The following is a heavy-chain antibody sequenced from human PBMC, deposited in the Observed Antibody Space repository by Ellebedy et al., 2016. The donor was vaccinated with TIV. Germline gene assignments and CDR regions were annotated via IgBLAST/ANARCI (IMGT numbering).Heavy chain of an antibody. V-gene: IGHV4-4*08. Sequence: SETLSLXXTVSGDSISSYYWNWIRQAAGKGLEWIGHIHSSGSTNYSPSLKSRVTISVDTSKNKFSLKLNSVTAADTAVYYCARQANNGITIFGVATGLNWFDPWGQGNLVTVSS. CDR3: ARQANNGITIFGVATGLNWFDP. CDR1: GDSISSYY. J-gene: IGHJ5*02. CDR2: IHSSGST. D-gene: IGHD3-3*01.